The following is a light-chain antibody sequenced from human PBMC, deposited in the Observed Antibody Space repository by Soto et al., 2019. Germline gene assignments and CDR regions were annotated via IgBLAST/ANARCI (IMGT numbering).Light chain of an antibody. Sequence: QSALTQPASVSGSPGQSITISCAGTNSDVGGYNYVSWYQHHPGKAPNLLIYGVFNRPSGVSNRFSGSKSGNRASLTISGLQAEDEGDYYCSSYSSSSTLVVFGGGTKVTVL. CDR2: GVF. V-gene: IGLV2-14*01. CDR1: NSDVGGYNY. J-gene: IGLJ2*01. CDR3: SSYSSSSTLVV.